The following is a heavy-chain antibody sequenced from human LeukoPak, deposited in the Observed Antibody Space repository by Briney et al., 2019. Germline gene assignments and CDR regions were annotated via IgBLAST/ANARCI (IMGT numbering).Heavy chain of an antibody. CDR1: GFTFSSYS. D-gene: IGHD6-19*01. V-gene: IGHV3-48*04. CDR3: ARVPGIAVAGIHDAFDI. Sequence: GGSLRLSCAASGFTFSSYSMNWVRQAPGKGLEWVSYISSSSSIIYYADSVKGRFTISRDNAKNSLYLQMNSLRAEDTAVYYCARVPGIAVAGIHDAFDIWGQGTMVTVSS. J-gene: IGHJ3*02. CDR2: ISSSSSII.